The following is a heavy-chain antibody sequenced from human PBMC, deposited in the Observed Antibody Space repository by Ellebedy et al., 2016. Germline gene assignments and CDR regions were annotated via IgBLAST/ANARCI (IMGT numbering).Heavy chain of an antibody. CDR2: INHSGNT. Sequence: SETLSLTXAVYGGSFSDNYWTWIRQSPGKGLEWIGEINHSGNTNYNPSLKSRVTISVDTSKNQFSLKLSSVTAADTAVYYCARRAYYNILTGIYNWFDPWGQGTLVTVSS. V-gene: IGHV4-34*01. CDR1: GGSFSDNY. D-gene: IGHD3-9*01. J-gene: IGHJ5*02. CDR3: ARRAYYNILTGIYNWFDP.